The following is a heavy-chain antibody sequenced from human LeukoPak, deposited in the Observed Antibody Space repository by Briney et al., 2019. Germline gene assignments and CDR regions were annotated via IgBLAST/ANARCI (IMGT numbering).Heavy chain of an antibody. J-gene: IGHJ4*02. CDR1: GGSISSYY. CDR2: IYYSGST. D-gene: IGHD2-2*01. V-gene: IGHV4-59*12. CDR3: ARGSNQADY. Sequence: SETLSLTCTVSGGSISSYYWSWIRQPPGKGLEWIGYIYYSGSTNYNPSLKSRVTISVDTSKNQFSLKLSSVTAADTAVYYCARGSNQADYWGQGTLVTVSS.